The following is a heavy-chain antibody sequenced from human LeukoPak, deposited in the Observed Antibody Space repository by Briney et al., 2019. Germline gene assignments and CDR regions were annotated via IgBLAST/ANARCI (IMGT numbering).Heavy chain of an antibody. Sequence: GGSLRLSCAASGFTFSSYAMSWVRQAPGKGLEWVSGISWNSGSIGYADSVKGRFTISRDNAKNSLYLQMNSLRAEDTALYYCAKGSWLVLDYWGQGTLVTVSS. J-gene: IGHJ4*02. D-gene: IGHD6-19*01. CDR3: AKGSWLVLDY. CDR2: ISWNSGSI. V-gene: IGHV3-9*01. CDR1: GFTFSSYA.